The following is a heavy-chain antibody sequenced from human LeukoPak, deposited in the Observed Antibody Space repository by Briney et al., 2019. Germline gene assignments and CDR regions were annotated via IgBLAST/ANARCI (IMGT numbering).Heavy chain of an antibody. CDR2: ISAYNGNT. CDR3: ARDLVYYDNSGLRWDDTFDI. V-gene: IGHV1-18*01. D-gene: IGHD3-22*01. J-gene: IGHJ3*02. Sequence: GASVKVSCKASGYTFTSYGISWVRQAPGQGLEWMGWISAYNGNTNYAQKLQGRVTMTTDTSTSTAYMELRSLTSDDTAMYYCARDLVYYDNSGLRWDDTFDIWGQGTVVTVSS. CDR1: GYTFTSYG.